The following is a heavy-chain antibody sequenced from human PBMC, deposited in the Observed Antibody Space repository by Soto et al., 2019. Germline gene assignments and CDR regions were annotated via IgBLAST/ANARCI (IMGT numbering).Heavy chain of an antibody. J-gene: IGHJ6*02. V-gene: IGHV3-30*18. Sequence: QVQLVESGGGVAQPGRSLRLSCAASGFTFSSFGMHWVRQAPGKGLEWVAVISFDGSNKYYADSVKGRFTISRDNSKNTLSLQMNSLKAEDTAVYYCAKDTSKYSNNWPAYYGLDVWGQGTTVTVSS. CDR1: GFTFSSFG. CDR3: AKDTSKYSNNWPAYYGLDV. D-gene: IGHD1-1*01. CDR2: ISFDGSNK.